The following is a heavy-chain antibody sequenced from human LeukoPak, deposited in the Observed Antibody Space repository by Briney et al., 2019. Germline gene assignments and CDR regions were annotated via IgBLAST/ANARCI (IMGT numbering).Heavy chain of an antibody. D-gene: IGHD1-26*01. Sequence: GSLRLSCEASGFTFSSYAMNWLRQAPGKGLEWVSYISSSSSTIYYADSVRGRFTISRDNAKNSLYLGMNSLRAEDTAVYYCARSRDYSGSYFSHWGQGTLVTVSS. CDR2: ISSSSSTI. V-gene: IGHV3-48*01. J-gene: IGHJ4*02. CDR1: GFTFSSYA. CDR3: ARSRDYSGSYFSH.